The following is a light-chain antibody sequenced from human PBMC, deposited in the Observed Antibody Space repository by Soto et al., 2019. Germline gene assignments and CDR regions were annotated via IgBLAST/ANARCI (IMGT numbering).Light chain of an antibody. CDR2: RAS. CDR1: QSISIW. V-gene: IGKV1-5*03. J-gene: IGKJ1*01. Sequence: DIQMTQSPSTLSASVGDRVTITCRASQSISIWLAWYQQKPGKAPKLLIYRASSLESGVPSRFSGSASGTEFTLTISSLQPDDFATYYFQQYNTYAWTFGQGTKVEIK. CDR3: QQYNTYAWT.